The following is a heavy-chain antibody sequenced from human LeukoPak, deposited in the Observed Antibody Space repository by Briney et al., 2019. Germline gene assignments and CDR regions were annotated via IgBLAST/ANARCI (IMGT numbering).Heavy chain of an antibody. CDR3: VRHPDHRVVLI. Sequence: SETLSLTCTVSGDSINSGFYYWGWIRQPPEKGLEWIGSIYYSGTTHYNPSLKSRVTISVETSKNQFSLQVSSVTAADTALYYCVRHPDHRVVLIWGQGTMVTVSS. D-gene: IGHD3-3*01. V-gene: IGHV4-39*01. J-gene: IGHJ3*02. CDR1: GDSINSGFYY. CDR2: IYYSGTT.